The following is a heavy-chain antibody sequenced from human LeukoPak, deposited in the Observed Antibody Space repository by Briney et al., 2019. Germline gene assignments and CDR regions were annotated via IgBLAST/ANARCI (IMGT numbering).Heavy chain of an antibody. J-gene: IGHJ4*02. D-gene: IGHD1-7*01. CDR3: AREMGELAYFDY. Sequence: ASVKVSCKASGYTFTGYYMHWVRQAPGQGLEWMGWINPNSGGTNYAQKFQGRVTTTRDTSISTAYMELSRLRSDDTAVYYCAREMGELAYFDYWGQGTLVTVSS. V-gene: IGHV1-2*02. CDR1: GYTFTGYY. CDR2: INPNSGGT.